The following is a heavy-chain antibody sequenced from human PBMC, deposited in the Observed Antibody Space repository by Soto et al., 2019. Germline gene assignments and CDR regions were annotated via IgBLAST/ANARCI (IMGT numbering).Heavy chain of an antibody. CDR3: ARVSAAMDFDY. J-gene: IGHJ4*02. D-gene: IGHD5-18*01. V-gene: IGHV4-30-2*01. Sequence: QLQLQESGSGLVKPSQTLSLTCAVSGGSISSGGYSWSWIRQPPGKGLEWIGYIYHSGSTYYNPSLNTQVTKSVDRSNNQFSLKLSSVTAADTAVYYCARVSAAMDFDYWGQGTLVTVSS. CDR1: GGSISSGGYS. CDR2: IYHSGST.